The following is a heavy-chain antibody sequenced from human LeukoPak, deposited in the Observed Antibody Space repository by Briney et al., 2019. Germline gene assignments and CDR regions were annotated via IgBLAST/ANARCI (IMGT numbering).Heavy chain of an antibody. CDR1: GYTFTGYY. D-gene: IGHD3-10*01. J-gene: IGHJ5*02. CDR2: ISAYNGNT. CDR3: ARDAFVYGTNWFDP. V-gene: IGHV1-18*04. Sequence: GASVKVSCKASGYTFTGYYMHWVRQAPGQGLEWMGWISAYNGNTNYAQKLQGRVTMTTDTSTSTAYMELRSLRSDDTAVYYCARDAFVYGTNWFDPWGQGTLVTVSS.